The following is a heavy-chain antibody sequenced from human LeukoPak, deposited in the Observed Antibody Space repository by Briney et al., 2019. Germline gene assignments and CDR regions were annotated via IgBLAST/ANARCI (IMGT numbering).Heavy chain of an antibody. CDR1: GYTFTSYG. CDR2: ISAYNGNT. CDR3: ARDTYYYDSSGYYLIDY. J-gene: IGHJ4*02. D-gene: IGHD3-22*01. V-gene: IGHV1-18*01. Sequence: ASVKVSCKASGYTFTSYGISWVRQAPGQGLEWMGWISAYNGNTNYAQKLQGRVTMTTDTSTSTAYMELRSLRSDDTAVYYCARDTYYYDSSGYYLIDYWGQGTLVTVSS.